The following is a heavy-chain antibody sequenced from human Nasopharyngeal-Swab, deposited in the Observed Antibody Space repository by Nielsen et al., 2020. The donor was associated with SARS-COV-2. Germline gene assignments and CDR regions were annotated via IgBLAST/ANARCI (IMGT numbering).Heavy chain of an antibody. CDR2: INTNTGNP. J-gene: IGHJ4*02. V-gene: IGHV7-4-1*02. D-gene: IGHD2-8*01. CDR1: GYTCTSYA. Sequence: ASVKVSCKASGYTCTSYAMNWVRQAPGQGLEWMGWINTNTGNPTYAQGFTGRFVFSLDTSVSTAYLQISSLKAEDTAVYYCARGPCTNGVCSDFDYWGQGTLVTVSS. CDR3: ARGPCTNGVCSDFDY.